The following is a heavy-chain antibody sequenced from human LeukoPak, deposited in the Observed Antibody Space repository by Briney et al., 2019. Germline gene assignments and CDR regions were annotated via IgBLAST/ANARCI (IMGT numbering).Heavy chain of an antibody. CDR1: GYTFTGYY. CDR2: IDPYSGGT. CDR3: ARDRDRLLWFGEFSL. Sequence: ASVKVSCKASGYTFTGYYMHWVRQAPGQGLEWMGWIDPYSGGTNYAQKFQGRVTMTRDTSTSTAYMELSRLISDDTAVYYCARDRDRLLWFGEFSLWGQGTLVTVSS. J-gene: IGHJ4*02. D-gene: IGHD3-10*01. V-gene: IGHV1-2*02.